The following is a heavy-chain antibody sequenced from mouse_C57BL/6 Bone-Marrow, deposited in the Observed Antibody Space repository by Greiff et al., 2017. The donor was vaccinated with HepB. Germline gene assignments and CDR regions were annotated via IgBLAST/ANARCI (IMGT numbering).Heavy chain of an antibody. D-gene: IGHD2-1*01. V-gene: IGHV1-82*01. Sequence: VQLQQSGPELVKPGASVKISCKASGSAFSSSWMKWVKQRPGKGLEWIGRIYPGDGATNYNGKFKGKATLTADKSSSTAYMQLSSLTSEDSAVYFCARGGYYGNYYWYFDVWGTGTTVTVSS. CDR2: IYPGDGAT. CDR1: GSAFSSSW. CDR3: ARGGYYGNYYWYFDV. J-gene: IGHJ1*03.